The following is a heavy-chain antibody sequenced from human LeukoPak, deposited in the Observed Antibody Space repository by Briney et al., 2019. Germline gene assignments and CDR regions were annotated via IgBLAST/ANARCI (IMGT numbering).Heavy chain of an antibody. J-gene: IGHJ4*02. V-gene: IGHV4-39*02. CDR3: ARGPTYQPIDY. D-gene: IGHD2-2*01. CDR2: IHYSETT. CDR1: GGSISSSSYY. Sequence: SETLSLTCTVSGGSISSSSYYWGWIRQPPGKGLEWIASIHYSETTYYNPSLKSRVTISVDTSKNHFSLKLSSVTAADTAVYYCARGPTYQPIDYWGQGTLVTVSS.